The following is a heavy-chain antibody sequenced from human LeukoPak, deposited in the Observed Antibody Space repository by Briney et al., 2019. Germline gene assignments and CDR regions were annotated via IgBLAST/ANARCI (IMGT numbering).Heavy chain of an antibody. CDR1: GFTFDDYG. CDR2: INWNGGST. J-gene: IGHJ4*02. V-gene: IGHV3-20*04. D-gene: IGHD3-22*01. CDR3: ARGAGYYDSSGYYLPRDY. Sequence: GGSLRLSCAASGFTFDDYGMSWVRQAPGKGLEWVSGINWNGGSTGYADSVKGRFTISRDNAKNSLYLQMNSLRAEDTALYYCARGAGYYDSSGYYLPRDYWGQGTLVTVSS.